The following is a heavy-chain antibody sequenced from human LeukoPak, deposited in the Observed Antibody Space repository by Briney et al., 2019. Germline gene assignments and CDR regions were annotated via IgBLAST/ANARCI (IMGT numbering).Heavy chain of an antibody. V-gene: IGHV4-59*01. Sequence: SETLSLTCTVSGVSISNNYWSWLRQPPGKGLEWLGYIYYSGSTKYNPPLKSRVTISVDTSKNQFSLKLSSVTAADTAVYYCASSSWYYYFEYWGQGTLVTVSS. J-gene: IGHJ4*02. CDR3: ASSSWYYYFEY. CDR2: IYYSGST. CDR1: GVSISNNY. D-gene: IGHD6-13*01.